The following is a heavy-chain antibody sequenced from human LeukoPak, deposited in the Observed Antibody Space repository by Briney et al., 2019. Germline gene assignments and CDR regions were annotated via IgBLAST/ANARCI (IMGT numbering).Heavy chain of an antibody. V-gene: IGHV1-8*03. D-gene: IGHD4-23*01. CDR3: ARAGGNSPYWYFDL. Sequence: ASVKVSCKASGYTFTSYDINWVRQATGQGLEWMRWMNPNSGNTGYAQKFQGRVTITRNTSISTAYMELSSLRSDDTAVYYCARAGGNSPYWYFDLWGRGTLVTVSS. J-gene: IGHJ2*01. CDR1: GYTFTSYD. CDR2: MNPNSGNT.